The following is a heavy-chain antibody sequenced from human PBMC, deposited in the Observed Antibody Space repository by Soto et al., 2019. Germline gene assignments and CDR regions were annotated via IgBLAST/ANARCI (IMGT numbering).Heavy chain of an antibody. J-gene: IGHJ4*02. CDR2: ISSSSSYI. CDR3: AREGGEQLVLDY. Sequence: ESGGGLVKPGGSLRLSCAASGFTFSSYSMNWVRQAPGKGLEWVSSISSSSSYIYYADSVKGRFTISRDNAKNSLYLQMNSLRAEDTAVYYCAREGGEQLVLDYWGQGTLVTVSS. V-gene: IGHV3-21*01. CDR1: GFTFSSYS. D-gene: IGHD6-6*01.